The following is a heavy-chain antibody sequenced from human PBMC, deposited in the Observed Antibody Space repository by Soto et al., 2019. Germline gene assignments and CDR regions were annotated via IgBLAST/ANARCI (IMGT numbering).Heavy chain of an antibody. Sequence: PSETRSLTCAVSGGSIGGAGYSWSWIRQPPGGGLDWIGYIYESGTILYNPSLKTRLTISLNWSDKQFSLTLNSVTAADTAVYYCARAQFYSGSGNYHNLMFDPWGQGTQVTVSS. D-gene: IGHD3-10*01. J-gene: IGHJ5*02. CDR1: GGSIGGAGYS. CDR2: IYESGTI. V-gene: IGHV4-30-2*01. CDR3: ARAQFYSGSGNYHNLMFDP.